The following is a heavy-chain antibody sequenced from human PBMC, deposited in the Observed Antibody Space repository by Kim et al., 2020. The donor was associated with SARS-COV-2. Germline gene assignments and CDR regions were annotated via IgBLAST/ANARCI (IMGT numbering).Heavy chain of an antibody. CDR3: AKDLEGGDYYDSSGYYVRFDY. CDR2: IYSGGSST. J-gene: IGHJ4*02. CDR1: GFTFSSYA. D-gene: IGHD3-22*01. V-gene: IGHV3-23*03. Sequence: GGSLRLSCAASGFTFSSYAMSWVRQAPGKGLEWVSVIYSGGSSTYYADSVKGRFTISRDNSKNTLYLQMNSLRAEDTAVYYCAKDLEGGDYYDSSGYYVRFDYWGQGTLVTVSS.